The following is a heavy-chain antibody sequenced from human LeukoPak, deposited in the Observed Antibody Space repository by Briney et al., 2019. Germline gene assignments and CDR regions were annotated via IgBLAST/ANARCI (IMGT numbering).Heavy chain of an antibody. D-gene: IGHD6-19*01. CDR3: TTGKSSSGWYGTFDF. CDR2: IISTTDGGTT. J-gene: IGHJ3*01. V-gene: IGHV3-15*01. Sequence: GGSLTLSCAASGFTFSNAYMSWVRQAPGKGLEWVGRIISTTDGGTTDYAAPVKGRFTISRDDSKNTLYLQMNSLKTEDTAVYLCTTGKSSSGWYGTFDFWGQGTMVNVSS. CDR1: GFTFSNAY.